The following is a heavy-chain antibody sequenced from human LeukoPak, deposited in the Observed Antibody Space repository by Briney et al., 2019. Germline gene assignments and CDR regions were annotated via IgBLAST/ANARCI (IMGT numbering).Heavy chain of an antibody. CDR2: ISGSGGTT. J-gene: IGHJ5*02. D-gene: IGHD6-19*01. Sequence: GGSLRLSCAASGFTFSNYAMSWVRQAPGKGLEWVSAISGSGGTTYYADSVKGRFTISRDNSKNTLYLQMNSLRAEDTAVYYCAKDLCGSGCPRPGWFDPWGQGTLVTVSS. V-gene: IGHV3-23*01. CDR1: GFTFSNYA. CDR3: AKDLCGSGCPRPGWFDP.